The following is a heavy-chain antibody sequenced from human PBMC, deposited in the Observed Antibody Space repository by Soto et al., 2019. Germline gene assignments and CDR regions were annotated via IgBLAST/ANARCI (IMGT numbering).Heavy chain of an antibody. Sequence: QVQLVESGGGEVQPGRTLRLSCAASGYTFSSYGMHWVRQAPGKGLEWVAVISYDGSNKYYADSVKGRFTISRDNSKNTLYLQMNSLRAEDTAVYYCAKDLGSSWSLYYYYGMDVWGQGTTVTVSS. J-gene: IGHJ6*02. D-gene: IGHD6-13*01. V-gene: IGHV3-30*18. CDR3: AKDLGSSWSLYYYYGMDV. CDR2: ISYDGSNK. CDR1: GYTFSSYG.